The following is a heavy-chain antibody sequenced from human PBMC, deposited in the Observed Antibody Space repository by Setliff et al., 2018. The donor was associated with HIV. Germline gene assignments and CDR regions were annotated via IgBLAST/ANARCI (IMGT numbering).Heavy chain of an antibody. Sequence: ASVKVSCKASGYTFSTYDINWVRQAPGQGLEWMGWISGYSGNTNYTQKLQGRVTMTTDTSTSTAYMERRSLRSDDTAVYYCAREDDYGAGGNVFDIWGQGTMVTVSS. CDR3: AREDDYGAGGNVFDI. CDR1: GYTFSTYD. V-gene: IGHV1-18*01. D-gene: IGHD4-17*01. CDR2: ISGYSGNT. J-gene: IGHJ3*02.